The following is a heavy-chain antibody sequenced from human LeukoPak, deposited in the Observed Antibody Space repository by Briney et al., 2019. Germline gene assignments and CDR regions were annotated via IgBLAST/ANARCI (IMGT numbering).Heavy chain of an antibody. V-gene: IGHV1-2*02. D-gene: IGHD2-15*01. CDR3: ARETGYCSGGRCYFIY. CDR2: INPNSGGT. J-gene: IGHJ4*02. Sequence: GASVKVSCKASGYTFTGSYIHWVRQAPGQGLEWMGWINPNSGGTSSAQKFQGRVTMTRDTSVSTAYMELSSLRSDDTALYYCARETGYCSGGRCYFIYWGQGTLVPVSS. CDR1: GYTFTGSY.